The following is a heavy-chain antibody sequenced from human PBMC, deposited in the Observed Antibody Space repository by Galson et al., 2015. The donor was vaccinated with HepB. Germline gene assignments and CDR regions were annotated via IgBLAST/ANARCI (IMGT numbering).Heavy chain of an antibody. V-gene: IGHV1-18*04. CDR1: GYTFTSYG. CDR3: ARDLETNYYDSSGYYAYFDY. CDR2: ISAYNGNT. Sequence: QSGAEVTKPGASVKVSCKASGYTFTSYGISWVRQAPGQGLEWMGWISAYNGNTNYAQKLQGRVTMTTDTSTSTAYMELRSLRSDDTAVYYCARDLETNYYDSSGYYAYFDYWGQGTLVTVSS. J-gene: IGHJ4*02. D-gene: IGHD3-22*01.